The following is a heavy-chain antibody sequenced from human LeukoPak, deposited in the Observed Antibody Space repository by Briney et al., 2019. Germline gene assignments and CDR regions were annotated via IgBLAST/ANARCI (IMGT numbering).Heavy chain of an antibody. Sequence: ASVKVSCKASGYTFTSYAMHWVRQAPGQRLEWMGWINAGNGNTKYSQKFQGRVTITRDTSASTAYMELSSLRSEDTAVYYCARDLFTYYYDSSGYYYGYWGQGTLVTVSS. D-gene: IGHD3-22*01. V-gene: IGHV1-3*01. CDR2: INAGNGNT. CDR3: ARDLFTYYYDSSGYYYGY. CDR1: GYTFTSYA. J-gene: IGHJ4*02.